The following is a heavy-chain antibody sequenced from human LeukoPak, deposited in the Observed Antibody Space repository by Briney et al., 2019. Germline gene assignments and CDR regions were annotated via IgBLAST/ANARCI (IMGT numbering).Heavy chain of an antibody. CDR1: GYTFTSYG. CDR3: ATDIVVVPAVRQESAGNDY. D-gene: IGHD2-2*01. CDR2: ICAYNGNT. J-gene: IGHJ4*02. Sequence: ASVKVSCKASGYTFTSYGISWVRQAPGQGLEWMGWICAYNGNTNYAQKLQGRVTMTTETSTSTAYMELRSLRSDDTAVYYCATDIVVVPAVRQESAGNDYWGQGTLVTVSS. V-gene: IGHV1-18*01.